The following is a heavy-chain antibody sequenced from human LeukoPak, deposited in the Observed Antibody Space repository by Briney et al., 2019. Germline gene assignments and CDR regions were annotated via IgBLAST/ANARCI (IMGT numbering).Heavy chain of an antibody. CDR2: IRSKAYGGTT. V-gene: IGHV3-49*03. J-gene: IGHJ4*02. Sequence: GGSLRLSCTASGFTFGDYAVSWFRQAPGKGLEWVGLIRSKAYGGTTEYAASVKGRFTISRDDSKSIAYLQMNSLKTEDTAVYYCTRDRASYCGGDCYSEGYYFDYWGQGTLVTVSS. CDR3: TRDRASYCGGDCYSEGYYFDY. D-gene: IGHD2-21*02. CDR1: GFTFGDYA.